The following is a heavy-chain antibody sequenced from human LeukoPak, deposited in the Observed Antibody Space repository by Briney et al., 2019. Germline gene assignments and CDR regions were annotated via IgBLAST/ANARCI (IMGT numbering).Heavy chain of an antibody. J-gene: IGHJ6*03. CDR2: IIPIFGTA. V-gene: IGHV1-69*05. CDR1: VGTFISYA. CDR3: ARGPEVPAARVYYYYYMDV. D-gene: IGHD2-2*01. Sequence: SVKVSFKASVGTFISYAISWVRQAPGQGLEWMGGIIPIFGTANYAQKFQGRVTITTDESTSTAYMELSSLRSEDTAVYYCARGPEVPAARVYYYYYMDVWGKGTTVTVSS.